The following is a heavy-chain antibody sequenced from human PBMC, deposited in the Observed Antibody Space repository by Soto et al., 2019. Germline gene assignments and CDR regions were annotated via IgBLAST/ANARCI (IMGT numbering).Heavy chain of an antibody. V-gene: IGHV3-23*01. CDR2: LSGPGVNT. CDR1: GFTFNSYA. D-gene: IGHD3-10*01. Sequence: EVQLLESGGNLVQPGGSLRLSCAASGFTFNSYAMSWVRQSPGEALEWVSTLSGPGVNTYYADPVKGRFTISRDNSKNTLYLQMDSLRVEDTATYYCARVVKGVGGVISRFDYWGQGTLVTVSS. CDR3: ARVVKGVGGVISRFDY. J-gene: IGHJ4*02.